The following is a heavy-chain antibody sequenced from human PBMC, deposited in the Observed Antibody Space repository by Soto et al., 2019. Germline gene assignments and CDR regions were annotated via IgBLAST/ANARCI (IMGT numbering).Heavy chain of an antibody. CDR3: AKEGGLSGSYYISSSYYFDY. D-gene: IGHD1-26*01. CDR2: ISYDGSNT. J-gene: IGHJ4*02. CDR1: GFTFHSYG. V-gene: IGHV3-30*18. Sequence: PGGSLRLSCVASGFTFHSYGMHWVRQAPGKGLEGVAIISYDGSNTYYADSVKGRFTISRDNSKNTLYLQMNSLRAEDTSVYYCAKEGGLSGSYYISSSYYFDYWGQGTLVTVSS.